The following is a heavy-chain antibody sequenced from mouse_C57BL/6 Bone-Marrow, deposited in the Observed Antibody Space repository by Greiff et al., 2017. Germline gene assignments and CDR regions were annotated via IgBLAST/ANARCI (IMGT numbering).Heavy chain of an antibody. D-gene: IGHD4-1*01. J-gene: IGHJ3*01. CDR2: INPSNGGT. CDR3: ARWGRLGLGFAY. V-gene: IGHV1-53*01. Sequence: QVQLLQPGPELVKPGASVKLSCKASGYTFTSYWMHWVKQRPGQGLEWIGNINPSNGGTNYNEKFKSKATLTVDKSSSTAYMQLSSLTSGDAAVYYCARWGRLGLGFAYWGQGTLVTVSA. CDR1: GYTFTSYW.